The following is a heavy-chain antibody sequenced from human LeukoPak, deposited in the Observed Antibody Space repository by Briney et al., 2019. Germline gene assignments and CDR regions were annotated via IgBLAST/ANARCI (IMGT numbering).Heavy chain of an antibody. CDR3: ARHRGADSSGYYRRDDAFDI. CDR2: IYPGDSDT. J-gene: IGHJ3*02. Sequence: GESLKISCKGSGYSFTSYWIGWVRQMPGKGLEWMGLIYPGDSDTRYSPSFQGQVTISADKSISTAYLQWSSLKASDTAMYYCARHRGADSSGYYRRDDAFDIWGQGAMVTVSS. CDR1: GYSFTSYW. V-gene: IGHV5-51*01. D-gene: IGHD3-22*01.